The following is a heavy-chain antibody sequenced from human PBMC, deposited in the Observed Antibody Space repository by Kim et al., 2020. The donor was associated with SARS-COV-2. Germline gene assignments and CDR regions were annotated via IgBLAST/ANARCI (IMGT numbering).Heavy chain of an antibody. CDR2: ISWNSGSI. CDR3: AKDGLGWQWELRGAFDI. Sequence: GGSLRLSCAASGFTFGDYAMHWVRQAPGKGLEWVSGISWNSGSIGYADSVKGRFTISRDNAKNSLYLQMNSLRAEDTALYYCAKDGLGWQWELRGAFDIWGQGTMVTVSS. D-gene: IGHD1-26*01. CDR1: GFTFGDYA. J-gene: IGHJ3*02. V-gene: IGHV3-9*01.